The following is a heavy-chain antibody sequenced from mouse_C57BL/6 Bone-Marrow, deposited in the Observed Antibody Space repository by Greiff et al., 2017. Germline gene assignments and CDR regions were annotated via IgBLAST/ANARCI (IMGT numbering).Heavy chain of an antibody. V-gene: IGHV1-4*01. Sequence: VPLLQSGAELARPGDSLKMSCKASGYTFTSYTMHWVKQRPGQGLEWIGYINTSSGYNKYNQKFKDKATLTADKSSSTAYMQLSGLTSEYSAFYYCARGYYGYRTFDYWGQGTTLTVSS. J-gene: IGHJ2*01. CDR2: INTSSGYN. CDR3: ARGYYGYRTFDY. CDR1: GYTFTSYT. D-gene: IGHD2-2*01.